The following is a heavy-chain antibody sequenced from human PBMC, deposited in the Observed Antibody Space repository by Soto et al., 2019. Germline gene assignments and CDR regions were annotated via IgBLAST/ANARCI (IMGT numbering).Heavy chain of an antibody. V-gene: IGHV1-69*13. D-gene: IGHD2-15*01. CDR2: IIPIFGTA. J-gene: IGHJ4*02. CDR3: ARAQGYCSGGSCYSEPQFDY. CDR1: GGTFSSYA. Sequence: SVKVSCKASGGTFSSYAISWVRQAPGQGLEWMGGIIPIFGTANYAQKFQGRVTITADESTSTAYMELSSLRSEDTAVYYCARAQGYCSGGSCYSEPQFDYWGQGTLVTVSS.